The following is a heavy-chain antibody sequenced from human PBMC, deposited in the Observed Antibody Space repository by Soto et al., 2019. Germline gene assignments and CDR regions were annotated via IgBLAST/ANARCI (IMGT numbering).Heavy chain of an antibody. D-gene: IGHD6-19*01. Sequence: ASVKVSCKTSGYMFTSYGIAWVRQAPGQGLEWMGWISGYNGDTNYAQKVKGRVTMTRNTSISTAYMELSSLRSEDTAVYYCARFSSGWSDYYYYGMDVWGQGTTVTVSS. CDR3: ARFSSGWSDYYYYGMDV. J-gene: IGHJ6*02. CDR2: ISGYNGDT. CDR1: GYMFTSYG. V-gene: IGHV1-18*01.